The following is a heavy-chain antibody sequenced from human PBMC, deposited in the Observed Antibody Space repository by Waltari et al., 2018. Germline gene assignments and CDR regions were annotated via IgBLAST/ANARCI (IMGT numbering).Heavy chain of an antibody. Sequence: EVQLVESVGGLIQPGGSLRLSCAASAFTVSSNYMSWVRQAPGKGLEWVSVIYSGGSTYYADSVKGRFTISRDNSKNTLYLQMNSLRAEDTAVYYCARATVTTGFYYYGRDVWGQGTTVTVSS. CDR3: ARATVTTGFYYYGRDV. D-gene: IGHD4-4*01. CDR1: AFTVSSNY. V-gene: IGHV3-53*01. CDR2: IYSGGST. J-gene: IGHJ6*02.